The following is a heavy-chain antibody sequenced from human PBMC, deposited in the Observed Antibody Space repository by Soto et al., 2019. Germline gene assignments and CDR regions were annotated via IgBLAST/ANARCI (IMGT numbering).Heavy chain of an antibody. Sequence: QVQLVQSGAEVKKPGSSVKVSCKASGGTFSSYAISWVRQAPGQGLEWMGGIIPIVGTANYAQKFQGRVTTTADESTSTAYRELSSLRSEVTAVYYCARREVLGDNDILTGRWFDLWGQGTLVTVSS. J-gene: IGHJ5*02. D-gene: IGHD3-9*01. CDR3: ARREVLGDNDILTGRWFDL. CDR1: GGTFSSYA. CDR2: IIPIVGTA. V-gene: IGHV1-69*12.